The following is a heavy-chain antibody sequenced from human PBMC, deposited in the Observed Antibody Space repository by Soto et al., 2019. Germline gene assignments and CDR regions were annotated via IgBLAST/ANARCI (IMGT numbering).Heavy chain of an antibody. V-gene: IGHV4-31*03. CDR1: GGSISSGGYY. D-gene: IGHD1-26*01. J-gene: IGHJ6*02. CDR2: IYYSGST. CDR3: ARSAATDYYYYYGMDV. Sequence: SETLSLTCTVSGGSISSGGYYWSWIRQHPGKGLEWIGYIYYSGSTYYNPSLKSRVTISVDTSKNQFSLKLSSVTAADTAVYYCARSAATDYYYYYGMDVWGQGTTVTSP.